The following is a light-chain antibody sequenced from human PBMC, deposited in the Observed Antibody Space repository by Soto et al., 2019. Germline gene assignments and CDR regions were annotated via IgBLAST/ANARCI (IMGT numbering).Light chain of an antibody. CDR3: QQYNGYWT. V-gene: IGKV1-5*03. CDR1: QSISDS. CDR2: EAS. J-gene: IGKJ1*01. Sequence: GDRVTITCRASQSISDSSAWYQQKPGKAPKLLIYEASNLKSGVPSRFSGSGSGTEYTLTISSLQPDDFASYYCQQYNGYWTFGQGTKVEIK.